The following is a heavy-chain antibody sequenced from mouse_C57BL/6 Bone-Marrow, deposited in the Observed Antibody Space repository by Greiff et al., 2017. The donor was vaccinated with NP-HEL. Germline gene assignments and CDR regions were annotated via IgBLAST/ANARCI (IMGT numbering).Heavy chain of an antibody. V-gene: IGHV1-50*01. CDR1: GYTFTSYW. D-gene: IGHD1-1*01. Sequence: VQLQQPGAELVKPGASVKLSCKASGYTFTSYWMQWVKQRPGQGLEWIGEIDPSDSYTNYNQKFKGKATLTVDTSSSTAYMQLSSLTSEDSAVYYCARVNYYGSSYHWYFEVWGTGTTVTVSS. J-gene: IGHJ1*03. CDR3: ARVNYYGSSYHWYFEV. CDR2: IDPSDSYT.